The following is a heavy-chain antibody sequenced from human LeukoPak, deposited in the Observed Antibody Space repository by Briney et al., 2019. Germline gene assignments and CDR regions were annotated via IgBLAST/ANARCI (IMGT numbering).Heavy chain of an antibody. CDR1: GGSIRDYY. V-gene: IGHV4-39*07. Sequence: PSETLSLTCTVSGGSIRDYYWGWIRQPPGKGLEWIGSIYHSGSTYYNPSLMSRVTISVDTSKTQFSLKLSSVTAADTAVYYCARDHGANYESGGYFDYWGQGTLVTVSS. CDR2: IYHSGST. CDR3: ARDHGANYESGGYFDY. D-gene: IGHD3-10*01. J-gene: IGHJ4*02.